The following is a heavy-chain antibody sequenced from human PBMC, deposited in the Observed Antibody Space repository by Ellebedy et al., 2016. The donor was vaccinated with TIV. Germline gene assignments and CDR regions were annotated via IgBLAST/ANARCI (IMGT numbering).Heavy chain of an antibody. CDR2: ISSGSSYI. CDR1: GFSFSDYN. J-gene: IGHJ4*02. V-gene: IGHV3-21*01. Sequence: GESLKISCAASGFSFSDYNMNWVRQAPGKGLEWVSCISSGSSYIYHTDSVKGRFTISRDNAKNSLYLQMNSLRAEDTAVYYCASARWDYYDSSGYYYGYYFDYWGQGTLVTVSS. CDR3: ASARWDYYDSSGYYYGYYFDY. D-gene: IGHD3-22*01.